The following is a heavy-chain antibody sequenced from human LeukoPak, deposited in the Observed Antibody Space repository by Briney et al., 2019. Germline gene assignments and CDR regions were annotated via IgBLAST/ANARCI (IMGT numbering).Heavy chain of an antibody. D-gene: IGHD3-22*01. Sequence: SETLSLTCTVSGGSISSSSYYWGWIRQPPGKGLEWIGSIYYSGSTYYNPSLRSRVTISVDTSKNQFSLKLSSVTAADTAVYYCARLKSGSDYWGQGNLVTVSS. J-gene: IGHJ4*02. CDR2: IYYSGST. CDR3: ARLKSGSDY. V-gene: IGHV4-39*01. CDR1: GGSISSSSYY.